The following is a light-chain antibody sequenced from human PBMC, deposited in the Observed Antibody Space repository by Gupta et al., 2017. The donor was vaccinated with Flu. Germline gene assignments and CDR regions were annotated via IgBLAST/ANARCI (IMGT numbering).Light chain of an antibody. CDR2: ENN. CDR1: SSNIENNY. J-gene: IGLJ3*02. V-gene: IGLV1-51*02. CDR3: GTWDSSLSAWV. Sequence: SSSNIENNYVSWYQQFPGTAPELLIYENNKRPSGIPYRFSGSKSDTSATLGITGLQTGDEANYYCGTWDSSLSAWVFGGGTKVTVL.